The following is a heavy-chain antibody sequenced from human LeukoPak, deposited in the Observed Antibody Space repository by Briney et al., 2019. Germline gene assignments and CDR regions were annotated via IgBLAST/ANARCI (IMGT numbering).Heavy chain of an antibody. V-gene: IGHV1-2*04. Sequence: ASVKVSCKASGYTFTGYYMHWVRQAPGQGLEWMGWVNPNSGGTNYAQKFQGWVTMTRDTSISTAYMELSRLRSDDTAVYYCARDFDPIWFGELSRFDPWGQGTLVTVSS. CDR3: ARDFDPIWFGELSRFDP. J-gene: IGHJ5*02. CDR2: VNPNSGGT. D-gene: IGHD3-10*01. CDR1: GYTFTGYY.